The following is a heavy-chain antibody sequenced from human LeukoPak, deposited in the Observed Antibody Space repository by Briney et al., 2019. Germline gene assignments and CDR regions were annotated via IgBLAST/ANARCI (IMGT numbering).Heavy chain of an antibody. D-gene: IGHD1-26*01. V-gene: IGHV3-66*03. CDR2: IYSGST. CDR3: ARDRYSGSFHYFDY. J-gene: IGHJ4*02. CDR1: AFTVSRNS. Sequence: GGSLRLSCTVSAFTVSRNSMSWVRQAPGKGLEWVSFIYSGSTHYSDSVKGRFTISIDNSKNTLYLQMNSLRAEDTAVYYCARDRYSGSFHYFDYWGQGTLVTVSS.